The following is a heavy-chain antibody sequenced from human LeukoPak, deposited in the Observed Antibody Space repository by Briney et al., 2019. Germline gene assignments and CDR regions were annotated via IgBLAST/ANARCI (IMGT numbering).Heavy chain of an antibody. CDR2: IYPGDSDT. Sequence: GESLKISCKGSGYSFTSYWIGWVRQMPGKGLEWMGIIYPGDSDTRYSPSFQGQVTISADKSISTAYLQWSSLKASDTAMYYCARHPDLFSGSFGYYMDVWGKGTTVTVSS. V-gene: IGHV5-51*01. D-gene: IGHD1-26*01. CDR3: ARHPDLFSGSFGYYMDV. CDR1: GYSFTSYW. J-gene: IGHJ6*03.